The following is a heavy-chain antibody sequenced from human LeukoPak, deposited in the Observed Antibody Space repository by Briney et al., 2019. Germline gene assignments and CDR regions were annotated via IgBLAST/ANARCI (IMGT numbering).Heavy chain of an antibody. V-gene: IGHV3-49*04. Sequence: GGSLRLSCTASGFTFGDYSMSWVRQAPGKGLEYIGFIRTKDFGGTTEYAASVKGRFTISRDDSKSIAYLQIHSLKSEDTAVYYCSRDRLDYYGSGSYRGFDYWGQGTLVTVSS. CDR2: IRTKDFGGTT. D-gene: IGHD3-10*01. CDR3: SRDRLDYYGSGSYRGFDY. CDR1: GFTFGDYS. J-gene: IGHJ4*02.